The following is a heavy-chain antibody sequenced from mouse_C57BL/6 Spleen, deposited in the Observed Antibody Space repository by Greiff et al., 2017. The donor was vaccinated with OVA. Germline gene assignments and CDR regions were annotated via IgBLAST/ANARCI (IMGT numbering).Heavy chain of an antibody. D-gene: IGHD1-1*01. Sequence: EVHLVESGGGLVKPGGSLKLSCAASGFTFSDYGLHWVRQAPEKGLEWVAYISSGSSTIYYADTVKGRFTISRDTAKNTLFLQMTSLRSEDTAMDYYAGGITAVVDTKLYFDVWGTGTTVTVSS. V-gene: IGHV5-17*01. CDR2: ISSGSSTI. CDR1: GFTFSDYG. CDR3: AGGITAVVDTKLYFDV. J-gene: IGHJ1*03.